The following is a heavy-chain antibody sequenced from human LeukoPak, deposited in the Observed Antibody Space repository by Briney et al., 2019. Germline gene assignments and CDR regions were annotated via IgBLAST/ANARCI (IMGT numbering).Heavy chain of an antibody. Sequence: PGGSLRLSCAASGFTFSSYWMSWVRQAPGKGLEWVANIKQDGSEKYYVDSVKGRFTISRDNAKNSLYLQMNSLRAEGTAVYYCARDSRVSGSYLKWFDPWGQGTLVTVSS. CDR1: GFTFSSYW. CDR2: IKQDGSEK. J-gene: IGHJ5*02. CDR3: ARDSRVSGSYLKWFDP. D-gene: IGHD1-26*01. V-gene: IGHV3-7*01.